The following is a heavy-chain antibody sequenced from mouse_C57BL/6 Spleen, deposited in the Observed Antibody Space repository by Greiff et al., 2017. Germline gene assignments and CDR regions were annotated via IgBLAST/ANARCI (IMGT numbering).Heavy chain of an antibody. J-gene: IGHJ2*01. CDR2: IRNKANGYTT. CDR1: GFTFTDYY. D-gene: IGHD1-1*01. CDR3: ARYKGFVTTLVAYYFDY. V-gene: IGHV7-3*01. Sequence: DVHLVESGGGLVQPGGSLSLSCAASGFTFTDYYMSWVRQPPGKALEWLGFIRNKANGYTTEYSAFVKGRFSIYRDNSQSFLYIQMNALGAEDMTTCYCARYKGFVTTLVAYYFDYWGQGTTLTVSS.